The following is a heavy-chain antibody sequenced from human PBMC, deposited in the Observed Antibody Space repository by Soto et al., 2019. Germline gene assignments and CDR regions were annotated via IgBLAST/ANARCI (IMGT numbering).Heavy chain of an antibody. CDR3: AHISLFTSSWFYFDY. V-gene: IGHV2-5*01. CDR1: GFSLRNSGVG. D-gene: IGHD6-13*01. CDR2: IYWSDDK. J-gene: IGHJ4*02. Sequence: SGPTLVNPTQTLTLTCTFSGFSLRNSGVGVGWIRQPPGKALEWLALIYWSDDKRYSPSLKSRLTITKDTSKNQVVLTMTNVGPVDTATYYCAHISLFTSSWFYFDYWGQGTLVTVS.